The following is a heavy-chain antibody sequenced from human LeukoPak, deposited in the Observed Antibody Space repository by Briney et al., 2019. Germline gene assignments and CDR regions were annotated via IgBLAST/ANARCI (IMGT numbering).Heavy chain of an antibody. CDR1: GGSISSSSYY. J-gene: IGHJ3*02. Sequence: PSETLSLTCTVSGGSISSSSYYWSWIRQPAGKGLEWIGRIYTSGSTNYNPSLKSRVTMSVDTSKNQFSLKLSSVTAADTAVYYCARGEWELNDAFDIWGQGTMVTVSS. D-gene: IGHD1-26*01. V-gene: IGHV4-61*02. CDR3: ARGEWELNDAFDI. CDR2: IYTSGST.